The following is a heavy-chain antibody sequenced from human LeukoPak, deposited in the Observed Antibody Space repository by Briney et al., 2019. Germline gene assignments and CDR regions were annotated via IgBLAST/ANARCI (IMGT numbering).Heavy chain of an antibody. Sequence: SETLSLTCAVYGGSFSGYYWSWIRQPPGKGLEWIGEINHSGSTNYNPSLKSRVTISVDTSKNQFSLKLSSVTAADTAVYYCAQSRQYLPPFWYYYYYMDVWGKGTTVTVSS. CDR1: GGSFSGYY. J-gene: IGHJ6*03. CDR2: INHSGST. V-gene: IGHV4-34*01. CDR3: AQSRQYLPPFWYYYYYMDV. D-gene: IGHD2-8*01.